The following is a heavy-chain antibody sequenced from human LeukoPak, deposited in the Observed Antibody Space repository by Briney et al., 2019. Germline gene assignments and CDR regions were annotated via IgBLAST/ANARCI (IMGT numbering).Heavy chain of an antibody. CDR1: GFTFSSYA. CDR3: AKGYCSSTSCGIDY. J-gene: IGHJ4*02. Sequence: GGSLRLSCAASGFTFSSYAMSWVRQAPGKGLEWVSAISGSGGSTDYADSVKGRFTISRDNSKNTLCLQMNSLRAEDTAVYYCAKGYCSSTSCGIDYWGQGTLVTVSS. CDR2: ISGSGGST. D-gene: IGHD2-2*01. V-gene: IGHV3-23*01.